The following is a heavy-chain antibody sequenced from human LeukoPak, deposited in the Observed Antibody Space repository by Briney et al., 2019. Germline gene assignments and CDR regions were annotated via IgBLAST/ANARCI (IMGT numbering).Heavy chain of an antibody. D-gene: IGHD2-15*01. CDR3: ARDQTPFY. J-gene: IGHJ4*02. CDR2: ISPRGTTI. CDR1: GFTFNDSY. Sequence: PGGSLRLSCAASGFTFNDSYMTWVRQAPGKGLEWISYISPRGTTIYYADSVKGRFTISRDSAKNSLFLQMNSLRAEDTAMYYCARDQTPFYWGQGSLVTVSS. V-gene: IGHV3-11*01.